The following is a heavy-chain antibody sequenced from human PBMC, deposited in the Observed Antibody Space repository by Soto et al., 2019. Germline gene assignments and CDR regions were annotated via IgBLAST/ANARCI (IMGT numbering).Heavy chain of an antibody. V-gene: IGHV1-46*01. D-gene: IGHD3-16*01. CDR1: GYSLTTHH. Sequence: QVQLVQSGAEVKKPGASVKVSCKAFGYSLTTHHIHWVRQAPGQGLEWMGIINPSDGGTGYAQKFQGRVTMTRDTSTSTLFLELSSLESEDTAVYYCARVAFQSFDYWGQGTLVTVSS. CDR2: INPSDGGT. CDR3: ARVAFQSFDY. J-gene: IGHJ4*02.